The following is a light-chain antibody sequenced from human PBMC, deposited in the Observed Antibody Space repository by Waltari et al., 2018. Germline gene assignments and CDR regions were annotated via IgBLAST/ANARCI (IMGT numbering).Light chain of an antibody. CDR1: QSVSSY. Sequence: EIVLTQSPATLSLSPGERATLSCRASQSVSSYLAWYQQKPGQAPRLLIYDASNRATGIPARFSGSGSGTDFTLTISSLEPEDFAVYYCQQRSNWPGGTFGGGTKVEIK. J-gene: IGKJ4*01. CDR2: DAS. CDR3: QQRSNWPGGT. V-gene: IGKV3-11*01.